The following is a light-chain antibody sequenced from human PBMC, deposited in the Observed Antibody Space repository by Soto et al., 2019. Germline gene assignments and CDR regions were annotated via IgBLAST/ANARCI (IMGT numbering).Light chain of an antibody. CDR3: QQYDNLPRA. Sequence: DIQMTQSPSSLSASVGDRVTITCQASQAISNYLNWYQQKPGKAPKLLIYDASNLETGVPSRFSGSGSGTDFTFTISSLQPEDIATYYCQQYDNLPRAFGLGTKLEIK. J-gene: IGKJ2*01. CDR1: QAISNY. V-gene: IGKV1-33*01. CDR2: DAS.